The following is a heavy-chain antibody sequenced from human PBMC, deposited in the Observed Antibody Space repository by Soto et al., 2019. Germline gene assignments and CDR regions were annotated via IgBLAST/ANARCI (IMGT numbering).Heavy chain of an antibody. J-gene: IGHJ5*02. CDR3: ARGNGGSYDWFDP. D-gene: IGHD1-26*01. CDR2: ISAKHGNT. V-gene: IGHV1-8*02. Sequence: ASVKVSCKASGYSFTSYGINWVRQAPGQGLEWMGWISAKHGNTHYAQKFQGRLTMTRNTSISTAYMELSSLRSEDTAVYYCARGNGGSYDWFDPWGQGTLVTVSS. CDR1: GYSFTSYG.